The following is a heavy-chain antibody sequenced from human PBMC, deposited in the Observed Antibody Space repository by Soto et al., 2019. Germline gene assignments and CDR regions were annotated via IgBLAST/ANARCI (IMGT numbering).Heavy chain of an antibody. Sequence: PGESLKISCKGSGYSFTSYWIGWVRQMPGKGLEWMGIIYPGDSDTRYSPSFQGQVTISADKSISTAYLQWSSLKASDTAMYYCARLAYDSSGYYYFSYVGYWGQGTLVTVSS. J-gene: IGHJ4*02. V-gene: IGHV5-51*01. CDR1: GYSFTSYW. CDR3: ARLAYDSSGYYYFSYVGY. CDR2: IYPGDSDT. D-gene: IGHD3-22*01.